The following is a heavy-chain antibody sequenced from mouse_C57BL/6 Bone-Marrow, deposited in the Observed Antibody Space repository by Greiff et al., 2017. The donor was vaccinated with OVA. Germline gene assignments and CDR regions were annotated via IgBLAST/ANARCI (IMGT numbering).Heavy chain of an antibody. D-gene: IGHD4-1*01. CDR3: ARDLTPVPYYFDY. V-gene: IGHV1-64*01. J-gene: IGHJ2*01. CDR2: IHPNSGST. Sequence: VQLQQPGAELVKPGASVKLSCKASGYTFTSYWMHWVKQRPGQGLEWIVMIHPNSGSTNYNEKFKSKATLTVDKSSSTAYMQLSSLTSEDSAVYYCARDLTPVPYYFDYWGQGTTLTVSS. CDR1: GYTFTSYW.